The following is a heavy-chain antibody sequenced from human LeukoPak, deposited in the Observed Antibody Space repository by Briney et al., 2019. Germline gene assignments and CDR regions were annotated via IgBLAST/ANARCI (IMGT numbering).Heavy chain of an antibody. D-gene: IGHD6-13*01. CDR1: GYTLTELS. J-gene: IGHJ4*02. CDR2: FDPEDGET. Sequence: ASVTVSCKVSGYTLTELSMHWVRQAPGKGLEWMGGFDPEDGETIYAQKFQGRVTMTEDTSTDTAYMELSSLRSEDTAVYYCATTHRVAAAGTFDYWGQGTLVTVSS. V-gene: IGHV1-24*01. CDR3: ATTHRVAAAGTFDY.